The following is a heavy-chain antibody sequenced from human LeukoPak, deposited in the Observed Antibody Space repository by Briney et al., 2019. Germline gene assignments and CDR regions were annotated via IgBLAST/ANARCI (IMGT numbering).Heavy chain of an antibody. CDR1: GGSFSGYY. V-gene: IGHV4-34*01. CDR3: ARVGSSGWYGWRQTNWFDP. CDR2: INHSGST. Sequence: SETLSLTCAVYGGSFSGYYWSWLRQPPGKGLEWIGEINHSGSTNYNPSLKSRVTISVDTSKNQFSLKLSSVTAADTAVYYCARVGSSGWYGWRQTNWFDPWGQGTLVTVSS. D-gene: IGHD6-19*01. J-gene: IGHJ5*02.